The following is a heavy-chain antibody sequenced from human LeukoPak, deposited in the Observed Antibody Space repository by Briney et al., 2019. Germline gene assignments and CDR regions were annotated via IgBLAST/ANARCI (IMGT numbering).Heavy chain of an antibody. CDR2: INPSGGSK. V-gene: IGHV1-46*01. CDR3: ARGREPDGYNSYFDY. D-gene: IGHD5-24*01. J-gene: IGHJ4*02. Sequence: AASVKVSCKASGYTFTSYYMHWVRQAPGQGLEWMGIINPSGGSKSYAQKFQGRVTMTRDMSTSTVYMELSRLRSEDTAVYYCARGREPDGYNSYFDYWGQGTLVTVSS. CDR1: GYTFTSYY.